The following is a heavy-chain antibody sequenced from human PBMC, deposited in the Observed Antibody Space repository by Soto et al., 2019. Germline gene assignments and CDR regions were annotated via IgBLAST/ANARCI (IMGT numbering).Heavy chain of an antibody. CDR3: TRASPVVGRASKSLPNNY. CDR1: GSTFTDYD. V-gene: IGHV1-2*02. Sequence: QIQLVQSGAEVKKPGASVNFSCTASGSTFTDYDLPWVRQAPGQGRAWMGWMNPGSGGTDYAQKFRGRVTVTSDTSISTAYMELRTLRSEDTALYYCTRASPVVGRASKSLPNNYWGQGTLVNVSS. CDR2: MNPGSGGT. D-gene: IGHD6-19*01. J-gene: IGHJ4*02.